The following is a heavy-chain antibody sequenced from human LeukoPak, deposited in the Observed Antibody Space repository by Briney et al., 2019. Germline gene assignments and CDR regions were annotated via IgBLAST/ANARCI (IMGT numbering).Heavy chain of an antibody. CDR3: ARDLAAAGHFDY. V-gene: IGHV1-18*01. D-gene: IGHD6-13*01. CDR1: GYTFTSYG. CDR2: ISAYNGNT. J-gene: IGHJ4*02. Sequence: ASVKVSCKASGYTFTSYGISWVGQAPGQGLEWMGWISAYNGNTNYAQKLQGRVTMTTDTSTSTAYMELRSLRSDDTAVYYCARDLAAAGHFDYWGQGTLVTVSS.